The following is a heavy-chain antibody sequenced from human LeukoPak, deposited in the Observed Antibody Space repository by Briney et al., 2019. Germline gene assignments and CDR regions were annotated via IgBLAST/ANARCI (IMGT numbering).Heavy chain of an antibody. J-gene: IGHJ3*02. Sequence: PGGSVRLSCAASGFTFSSYTMNWVRQAPGEGREWVSSVGSSTSYIYYLDSVKGRFTISRANAKNSMYLQMNSLRAEDTAVYYCARVGYCSSASCYEDAFDIWGQGTMVTVSS. CDR3: ARVGYCSSASCYEDAFDI. CDR2: VGSSTSYI. CDR1: GFTFSSYT. D-gene: IGHD2-2*01. V-gene: IGHV3-21*01.